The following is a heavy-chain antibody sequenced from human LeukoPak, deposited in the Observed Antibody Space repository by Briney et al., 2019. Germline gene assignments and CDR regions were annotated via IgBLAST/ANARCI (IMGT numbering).Heavy chain of an antibody. D-gene: IGHD6-19*01. CDR1: GYTFTGYY. Sequence: ASVKVSRKASGYTFTGYYIHWVRQAPGQGLEWMGWINPISGATTYVQKFQGRVTMTRDTSINTAYMELSKLGSDDTAVYYCARGIVVAGMGDHRLRPFDNWGQGTLVTVSS. CDR2: INPISGAT. V-gene: IGHV1-2*02. J-gene: IGHJ4*02. CDR3: ARGIVVAGMGDHRLRPFDN.